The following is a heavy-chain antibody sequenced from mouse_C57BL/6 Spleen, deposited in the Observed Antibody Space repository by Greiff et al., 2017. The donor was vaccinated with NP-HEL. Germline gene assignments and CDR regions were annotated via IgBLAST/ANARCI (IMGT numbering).Heavy chain of an antibody. CDR3: ARNPYWYFDV. V-gene: IGHV1-82*01. CDR1: GYAFSSSW. J-gene: IGHJ1*03. CDR2: IYPGDGDT. Sequence: VQLVESGPELVKPGASVKISCKASGYAFSSSWMNWVKQRPGQGLEWIGRIYPGDGDTNYNGKFKGKATLTADKSSSTAYMQLSSLTSEDSAVYFCARNPYWYFDVWGTGTTVTVSS.